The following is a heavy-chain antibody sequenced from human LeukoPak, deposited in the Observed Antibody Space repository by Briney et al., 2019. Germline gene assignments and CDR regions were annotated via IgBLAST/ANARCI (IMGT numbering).Heavy chain of an antibody. V-gene: IGHV1-46*01. J-gene: IGHJ3*02. CDR1: GYTFTSYY. CDR3: ASRWGFMVRGVIIYSQKNDAFDI. D-gene: IGHD3-10*01. CDR2: INPSGGST. Sequence: ASVKVSCKASGYTFTSYYMHWVRQAPGQGLEWMGIINPSGGSTSYAQKFQGRVTMTRDTSTSTVYMELSSLRSEDTAVYYCASRWGFMVRGVIIYSQKNDAFDIWGQGTMVTVSS.